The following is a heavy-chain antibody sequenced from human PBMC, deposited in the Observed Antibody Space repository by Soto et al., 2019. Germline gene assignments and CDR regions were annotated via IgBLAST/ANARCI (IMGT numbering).Heavy chain of an antibody. CDR3: ARDDILTGFSATYYGMDV. Sequence: QVQLQESGPGLVKPSETLSLTCTVSGGSISSYYWSWIRQPAGKGLEWIGRIYTSGSTNYNPSLKSRVTMSVDTSKNQFSLKLSSVTAADTAVYYCARDDILTGFSATYYGMDVWGQGTTVTVSS. J-gene: IGHJ6*02. D-gene: IGHD3-9*01. CDR1: GGSISSYY. V-gene: IGHV4-4*07. CDR2: IYTSGST.